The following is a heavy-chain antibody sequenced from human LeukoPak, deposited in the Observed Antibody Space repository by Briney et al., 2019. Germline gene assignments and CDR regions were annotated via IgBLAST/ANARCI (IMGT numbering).Heavy chain of an antibody. Sequence: GGSLRLSCAASGFTFSSYAMSWVRQAPGKGLEWVSATSGSGGSTYYADSVKGRFTISRGNSKNTLYLQMNSLRAEDTAVYYCAKDADASGSPYNWFDPWGQGTLVTVSS. J-gene: IGHJ5*02. V-gene: IGHV3-23*01. D-gene: IGHD3-10*01. CDR2: TSGSGGST. CDR1: GFTFSSYA. CDR3: AKDADASGSPYNWFDP.